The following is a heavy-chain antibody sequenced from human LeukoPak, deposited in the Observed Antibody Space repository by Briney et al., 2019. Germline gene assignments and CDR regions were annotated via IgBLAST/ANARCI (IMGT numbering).Heavy chain of an antibody. CDR3: ARATDYGLPFDY. J-gene: IGHJ4*02. CDR2: IYHSGST. Sequence: PSETLSLNCAVSGGSISSGGYSWSWIRQPPGKGLEWIGYIYHSGSTYYNPSLKSRVTISVDRSKNQFSLKLGSVTAADTAVYYCARATDYGLPFDYWGQGTLVTVSS. V-gene: IGHV4-30-2*01. CDR1: GGSISSGGYS. D-gene: IGHD3-10*01.